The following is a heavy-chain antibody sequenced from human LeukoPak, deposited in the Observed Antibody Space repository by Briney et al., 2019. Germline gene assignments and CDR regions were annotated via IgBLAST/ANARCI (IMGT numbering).Heavy chain of an antibody. Sequence: GGSLRLSCAVSGFTFSNEAMGWVRQLRGGGLEWVSTISPGGGTTYYAESMKGRFTISRDNSKSTLYLEMNSLRAEDTAVSYCTKSRSGSSNWALQVFDNWGQGALVTVSS. CDR3: TKSRSGSSNWALQVFDN. J-gene: IGHJ4*02. D-gene: IGHD4-11*01. CDR1: GFTFSNEA. V-gene: IGHV3-23*01. CDR2: ISPGGGTT.